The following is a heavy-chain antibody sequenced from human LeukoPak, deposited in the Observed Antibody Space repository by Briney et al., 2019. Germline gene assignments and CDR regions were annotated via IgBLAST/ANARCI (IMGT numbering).Heavy chain of an antibody. CDR1: GFTFSSYS. D-gene: IGHD5-24*01. Sequence: GGSLRHSCAASGFTFSSYSMNWVRQAPGKGLEWVSSISSSSSYIYYADSVKGRFTISRDNAKNSLYLQMNSLRAEDTAVYYCARDSRDGYKYSKDSWGPGTLVTVSS. CDR2: ISSSSSYI. V-gene: IGHV3-21*01. CDR3: ARDSRDGYKYSKDS. J-gene: IGHJ4*02.